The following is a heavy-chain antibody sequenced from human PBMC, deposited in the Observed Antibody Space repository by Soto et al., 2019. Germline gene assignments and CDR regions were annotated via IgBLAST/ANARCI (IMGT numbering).Heavy chain of an antibody. CDR1: GFSLSTSGMC. CDR3: ARIRAYYYGSGSSLLRTGGMDV. Sequence: SGPTLVNPTQTLTLTCTFSGFSLSTSGMCVSWIRQPPGKALEWRALIDWDDDKYYSTSMNTRITISKDTPKTQVVLTTPNMDPVDTATYYCARIRAYYYGSGSSLLRTGGMDVWGQGT. V-gene: IGHV2-70*01. J-gene: IGHJ6*02. CDR2: IDWDDDK. D-gene: IGHD3-10*01.